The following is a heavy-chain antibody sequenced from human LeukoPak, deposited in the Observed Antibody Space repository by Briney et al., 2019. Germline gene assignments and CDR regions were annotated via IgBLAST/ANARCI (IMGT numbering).Heavy chain of an antibody. D-gene: IGHD3-22*01. J-gene: IGHJ4*02. Sequence: ASVKVSCQASGYTFTSYGITWVRQAPGQGLEWMGWISAYNGNTEYALKHQGRVTMTTDTSTNTAYMELRSLRSDDTAVYYCATSYHYDSSGYPNYFDYWGQGTLVTVSS. CDR3: ATSYHYDSSGYPNYFDY. CDR2: ISAYNGNT. V-gene: IGHV1-18*01. CDR1: GYTFTSYG.